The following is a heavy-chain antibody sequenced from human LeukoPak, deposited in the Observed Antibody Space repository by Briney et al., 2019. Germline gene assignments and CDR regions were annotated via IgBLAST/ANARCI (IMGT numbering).Heavy chain of an antibody. CDR2: IYTSGST. CDR1: GGSISSGSYY. D-gene: IGHD3-16*01. J-gene: IGHJ3*02. CDR3: ARELRGTVNDAFDI. Sequence: PSETLSLTCTVSGGSISSGSYYWSWIRQPAGKGLEWIGRIYTSGSTNYNPSLKSRVTMSVDTSKNQFSLKLSSVTAADTAVYYCARELRGTVNDAFDIWGQGTMVTVSS. V-gene: IGHV4-61*02.